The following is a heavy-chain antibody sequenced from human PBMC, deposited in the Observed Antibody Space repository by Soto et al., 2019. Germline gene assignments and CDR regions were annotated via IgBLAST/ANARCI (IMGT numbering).Heavy chain of an antibody. CDR1: GDSINSYY. J-gene: IGHJ6*02. V-gene: IGHV4-59*08. Sequence: QVLLQESGPGLVKPSETLSLSCTVSGDSINSYYWSWIRQPPGKEMEWIGYVSHIWGSAYNPSLQSQVAIALDTSNSQFTLELTSVIATGTAVYYCARQEYGALRGHVNVGGQCTTVTVSS. CDR3: ARQEYGALRGHVNV. D-gene: IGHD1-26*01. CDR2: VSHIWGS.